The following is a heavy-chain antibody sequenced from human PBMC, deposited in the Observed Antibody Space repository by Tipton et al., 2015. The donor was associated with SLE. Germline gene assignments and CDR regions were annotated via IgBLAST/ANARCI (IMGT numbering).Heavy chain of an antibody. CDR2: IYTSGST. V-gene: IGHV4-39*07. CDR3: ARARPYSSGWYYFDY. J-gene: IGHJ4*02. Sequence: TLSLTCTVSGGSISSSSYYWGWIRQPPGKGLEWIGRIYTSGSTNYNPSLKSRVTMSVDTSKNQFSLKLSSVTAADTAVYYCARARPYSSGWYYFDYWGQGTLVTVSS. D-gene: IGHD6-19*01. CDR1: GGSISSSSYY.